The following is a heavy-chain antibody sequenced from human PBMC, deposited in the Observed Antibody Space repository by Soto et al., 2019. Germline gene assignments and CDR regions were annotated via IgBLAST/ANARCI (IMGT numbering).Heavy chain of an antibody. CDR1: GGTFSSYA. D-gene: IGHD5-18*01. CDR2: IIPIFGTA. CDR3: ARGSGREYSYGYYFDY. V-gene: IGHV1-69*06. Sequence: ASVKVSCKASGGTFSSYAISWVRQAPGQGLEWMGGIIPIFGTANYAQKFQGRVTITADKSTSTAYMELSSLRSEDTAVCYCARGSGREYSYGYYFDYWGQGTLVTVSS. J-gene: IGHJ4*02.